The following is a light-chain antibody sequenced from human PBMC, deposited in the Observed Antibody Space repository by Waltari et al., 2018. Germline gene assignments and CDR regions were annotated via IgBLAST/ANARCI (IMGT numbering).Light chain of an antibody. V-gene: IGLV3-21*02. CDR3: QVWDSSSDHWL. CDR1: NIGSKS. CDR2: DDS. Sequence: SYVLTQPPSVSVAPGQTATITCGGDNIGSKSVHWYQKRPGQAPLLVMFDDSDRPSGITDGLSGSNADNTATLSINRVEAGDEADYYCQVWDSSSDHWLFGGGTELTVL. J-gene: IGLJ3*02.